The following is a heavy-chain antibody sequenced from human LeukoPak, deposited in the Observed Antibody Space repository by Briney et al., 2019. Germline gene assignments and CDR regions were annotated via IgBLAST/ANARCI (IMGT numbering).Heavy chain of an antibody. CDR3: ASRTGSYYPFDS. J-gene: IGHJ4*02. V-gene: IGHV5-51*01. D-gene: IGHD1-26*01. Sequence: GASLKISCKGSGYSFSNYHIDWVRQMPGKGLEWMGVMYPGGSDIRYSPSFQGQVTISADKSIDTAYLQWSSLKASDSAMYYCASRTGSYYPFDSWGQGTLVTVSS. CDR2: MYPGGSDI. CDR1: GYSFSNYH.